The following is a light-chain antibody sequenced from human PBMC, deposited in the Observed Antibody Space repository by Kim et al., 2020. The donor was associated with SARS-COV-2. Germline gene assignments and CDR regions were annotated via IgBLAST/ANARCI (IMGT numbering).Light chain of an antibody. CDR1: QGIGRD. Sequence: AIQVTQSPSSLSASVGDTVTITCRASQGIGRDLAWYQQKPGTDPTLLIFLTSKLHTGVPSRFSGSSSGADFTLTITSLQPEDFATYYCLQDYDFPWTFGQGTKVDIK. CDR3: LQDYDFPWT. V-gene: IGKV1-6*01. J-gene: IGKJ1*01. CDR2: LTS.